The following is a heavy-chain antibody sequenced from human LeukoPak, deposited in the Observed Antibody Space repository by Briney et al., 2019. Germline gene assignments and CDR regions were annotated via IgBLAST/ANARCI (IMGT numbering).Heavy chain of an antibody. CDR3: ARARGPMSGWYDY. D-gene: IGHD6-19*01. J-gene: IGHJ4*02. CDR1: GGSFSGYY. CDR2: INHSGST. V-gene: IGHV4-34*01. Sequence: SETLSLTCAVYGGSFSGYYWSWIRQPPGKGLEWIGEINHSGSTNYNPSLKSRVTISVDKSKNQFSLKLSSVTAADTAVYYCARARGPMSGWYDYWGQGTLVTVSS.